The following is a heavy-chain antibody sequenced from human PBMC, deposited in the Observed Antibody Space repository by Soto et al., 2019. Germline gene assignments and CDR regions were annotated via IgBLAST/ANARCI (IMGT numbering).Heavy chain of an antibody. V-gene: IGHV1-69*06. CDR3: ATDSSSSRFYYYGMDV. J-gene: IGHJ6*01. Sequence: SVKVSCKASGGTFSSYAISWVRQAPGQGLEWMGGIMPIFGTANYAQKFQGRVTITADKSTSTAYMELSSLRSEDTAVYYCATDSSSSRFYYYGMDVWGQGTTVTVSS. D-gene: IGHD6-6*01. CDR1: GGTFSSYA. CDR2: IMPIFGTA.